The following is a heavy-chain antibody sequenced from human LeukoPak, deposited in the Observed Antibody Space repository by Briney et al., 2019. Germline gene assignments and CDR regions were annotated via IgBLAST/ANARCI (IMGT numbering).Heavy chain of an antibody. CDR1: GFTFSSYA. CDR3: AKGSSSGYLYFDY. J-gene: IGHJ4*02. CDR2: ISSSGGST. D-gene: IGHD3-22*01. Sequence: PGGSLRLSCAASGFTFSSYAMSWVRQAPGKGLEWVSAISSSGGSTYYADYVKGRFTISRDNSKNTLYLQMNSLRAEDTAVYYCAKGSSSGYLYFDYWGQGTLVTVSS. V-gene: IGHV3-23*01.